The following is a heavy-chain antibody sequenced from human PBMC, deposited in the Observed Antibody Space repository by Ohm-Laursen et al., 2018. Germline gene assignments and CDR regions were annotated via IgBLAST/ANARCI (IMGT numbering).Heavy chain of an antibody. J-gene: IGHJ3*02. CDR1: GATFSSYA. CDR2: IIPIFGTA. Sequence: SVKVSCKASGATFSSYAISWARQAPGQGLEWMGGIIPIFGTANYAQKFQGRVTITADKSTSTAYMELSSLRSEDTAVYYCARDGRGYSYGCSIDAFDIWGQGTMVTVSS. CDR3: ARDGRGYSYGCSIDAFDI. V-gene: IGHV1-69*06. D-gene: IGHD5-18*01.